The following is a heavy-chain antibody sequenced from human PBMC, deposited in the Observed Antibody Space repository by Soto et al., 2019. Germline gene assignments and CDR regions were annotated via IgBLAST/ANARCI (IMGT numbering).Heavy chain of an antibody. CDR2: IYYSGST. CDR3: ARHLRFSGSRTYGEFGP. Sequence: QLQLQESGPGLVKPSETLSLTCTVSGGSISSSSYYWGWIRQPPGKGLEWIGSIYYSGSTYYNPSLKSRVTISVDTSKNQFSLKLSSVTAADTAVYYCARHLRFSGSRTYGEFGPWGQGTLVTVSS. D-gene: IGHD1-26*01. CDR1: GGSISSSSYY. V-gene: IGHV4-39*01. J-gene: IGHJ5*02.